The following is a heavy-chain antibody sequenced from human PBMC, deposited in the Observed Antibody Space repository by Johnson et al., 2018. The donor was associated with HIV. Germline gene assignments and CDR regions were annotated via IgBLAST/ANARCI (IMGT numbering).Heavy chain of an antibody. D-gene: IGHD4-11*01. CDR2: ISSDGSNK. CDR3: ARSLRRLQRVFDAFDI. Sequence: QVQLVEFGGGVVQPGGSLRLSCEVSGFTFSGYAMNWVRQAPGKGLEWVAVISSDGSNKYYADSVKGRFTISRDNAKNSLYLQMNSLRAEDTAVYYCARSLRRLQRVFDAFDIWGQGTMVTVSS. CDR1: GFTFSGYA. J-gene: IGHJ3*02. V-gene: IGHV3-30*19.